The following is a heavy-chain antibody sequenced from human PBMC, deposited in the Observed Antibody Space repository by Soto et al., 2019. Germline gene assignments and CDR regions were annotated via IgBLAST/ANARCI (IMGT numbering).Heavy chain of an antibody. Sequence: SLRLSCAASGFTFSSYGMHWVRQAPGKGLEWVAVIWYDGSNKYYADSVKGRFTISRDNSKNTLYLQMNSLRAEDTAVYYCARGVLVDRYYYYGMDVWGQGTTVTVSS. V-gene: IGHV3-33*01. CDR1: GFTFSSYG. CDR3: ARGVLVDRYYYYGMDV. J-gene: IGHJ6*02. CDR2: IWYDGSNK. D-gene: IGHD2-8*02.